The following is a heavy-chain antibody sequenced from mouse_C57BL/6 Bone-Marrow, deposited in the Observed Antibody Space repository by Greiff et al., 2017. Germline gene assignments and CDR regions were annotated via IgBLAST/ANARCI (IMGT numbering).Heavy chain of an antibody. CDR1: GYTFTSYG. Sequence: QVQLQQSGAELARPGASVKLSCKASGYTFTSYGISWVKQRTGQGLEWIGGIYPRSGNTYYNEKFKGKATLTADKSSSTAYMELRSLTSEDSAVYFCARGGGQGRFDYWGQGTTLTVSS. V-gene: IGHV1-81*01. CDR3: ARGGGQGRFDY. J-gene: IGHJ2*01. CDR2: IYPRSGNT. D-gene: IGHD3-3*01.